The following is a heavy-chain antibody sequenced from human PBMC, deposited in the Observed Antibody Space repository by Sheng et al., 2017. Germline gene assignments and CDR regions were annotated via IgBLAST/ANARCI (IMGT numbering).Heavy chain of an antibody. Sequence: QVQLVESGGGVVQPGGSLRLSCAASGFTFSSYGMHWVRQTPGKGLEWVAFIRYDGSNKYYADSVKGRFTISRDNSKNTLYLQMNSLRAEDTAVYYCAKRGLFPCTTWAEGTLVTVSS. CDR3: AKRGLFPCTT. CDR2: IRYDGSNK. V-gene: IGHV3-30*02. CDR1: GFTFSSYG. D-gene: IGHD2-8*01. J-gene: IGHJ4*02.